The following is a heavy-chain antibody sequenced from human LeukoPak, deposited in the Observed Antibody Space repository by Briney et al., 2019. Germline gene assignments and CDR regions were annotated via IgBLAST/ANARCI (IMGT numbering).Heavy chain of an antibody. CDR1: GFTFSSYG. D-gene: IGHD3-10*01. Sequence: GRSLRLSCAASGFTFSSYGMHWVRQAPGKGLEWVSSIGSSSTYIYYADSVKGRFTISRDNAKNSLYLQMNSLRAEDTAVYYCARPRGAPGYMDVWGKGTTVTVSS. J-gene: IGHJ6*03. CDR2: IGSSSTYI. V-gene: IGHV3-21*01. CDR3: ARPRGAPGYMDV.